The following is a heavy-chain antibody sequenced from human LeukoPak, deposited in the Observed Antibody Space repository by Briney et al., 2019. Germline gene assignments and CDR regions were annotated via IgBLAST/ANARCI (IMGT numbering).Heavy chain of an antibody. CDR1: GFTFSSYA. J-gene: IGHJ6*04. Sequence: GGSLRLSCAASGFTFSSYAMSWVRQAPGKGLEWVSAISDSGGSTYYADSVKGRFTISRDNSKNTLYLQMNSLRAEDTAVYYCARVDCSSTSCWGSYYGMDVWGKGTTVTVSS. CDR3: ARVDCSSTSCWGSYYGMDV. V-gene: IGHV3-23*01. D-gene: IGHD2-2*01. CDR2: ISDSGGST.